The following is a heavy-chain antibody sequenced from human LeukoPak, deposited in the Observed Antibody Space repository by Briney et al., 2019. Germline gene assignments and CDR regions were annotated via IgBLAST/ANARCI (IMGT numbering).Heavy chain of an antibody. CDR3: HSEEFSYDSSGYFNYFDY. D-gene: IGHD3-22*01. CDR1: GGSISSSSYS. Sequence: SETLSLTCTVSGGSISSSSYSWGWIRQPPVKGLEWIGSIYYSGSTYYNPSLKSRVTISVDTSKNQFSLKLSSVTAADTAVYYCHSEEFSYDSSGYFNYFDYWGQGTLVTASS. J-gene: IGHJ4*02. V-gene: IGHV4-39*01. CDR2: IYYSGST.